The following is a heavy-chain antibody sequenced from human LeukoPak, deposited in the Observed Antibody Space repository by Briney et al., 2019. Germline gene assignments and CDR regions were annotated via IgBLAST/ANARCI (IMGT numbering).Heavy chain of an antibody. CDR3: ARDKGSFSGPFDY. V-gene: IGHV3-30*02. J-gene: IGHJ4*02. CDR2: IRYDGSNK. D-gene: IGHD6-19*01. CDR1: GFTFSSYG. Sequence: GGSLRLSCAASGFTFSSYGMHWVRQAPGKGLEWVAFIRYDGSNKYYADSVKGRFTISRDNSKNTLYLQMNSLRAEDTAVYYCARDKGSFSGPFDYWGQGTLVTVSS.